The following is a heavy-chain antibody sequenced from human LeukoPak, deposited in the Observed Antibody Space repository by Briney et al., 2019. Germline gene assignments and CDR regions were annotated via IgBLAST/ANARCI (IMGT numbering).Heavy chain of an antibody. J-gene: IGHJ4*02. D-gene: IGHD3-10*01. CDR3: ARQYYYPWGTYIFDY. Sequence: ASVKVSCKASGYTFTTYGISSVRLAPGRGLEWMGWISTYNGNTNYPQELQGRVTMTTDTSTSTAYMELRSLRSDDTAVYYCARQYYYPWGTYIFDYWGQGTLVTVSS. CDR1: GYTFTTYG. CDR2: ISTYNGNT. V-gene: IGHV1-18*04.